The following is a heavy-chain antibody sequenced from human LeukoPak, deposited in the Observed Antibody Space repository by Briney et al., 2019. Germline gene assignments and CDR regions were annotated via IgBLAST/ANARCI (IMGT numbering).Heavy chain of an antibody. CDR3: ARGLYSSTWPDI. V-gene: IGHV4-59*08. D-gene: IGHD6-13*01. Sequence: PSETLSLTCTVSGGSINSYYWSWIRQPPGKGLEWIGYIHYSGGTKYNPSLKSRAIMLMDTSKNQLSLRVSPVTAADTAVYYCARGLYSSTWPDIWGQGTLVTVSS. CDR1: GGSINSYY. CDR2: IHYSGGT. J-gene: IGHJ4*02.